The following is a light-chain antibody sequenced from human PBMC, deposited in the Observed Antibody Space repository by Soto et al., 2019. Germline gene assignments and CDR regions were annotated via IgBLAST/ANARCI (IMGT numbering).Light chain of an antibody. V-gene: IGKV1-39*01. CDR1: QSISSY. CDR3: QQTYNAPRT. Sequence: DIQMTQSPSSLSASVGDRVTITCRASQSISSYVNWYRQRPGKAPKLLIYSASSLQSGVPSGFSGSGSGTDFTLTISSLQPEDFATYYCQQTYNAPRTFGQGTKVDIK. J-gene: IGKJ1*01. CDR2: SAS.